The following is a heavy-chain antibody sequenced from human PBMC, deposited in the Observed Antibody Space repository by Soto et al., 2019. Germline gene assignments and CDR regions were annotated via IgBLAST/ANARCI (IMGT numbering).Heavy chain of an antibody. J-gene: IGHJ4*02. Sequence: QVQLVQSGAEVKKPGASVKVSCKASGYTFTGYYMHWVRQAPGQGLEWMGWINPNSGGTNYAQKFQGWVTMTRDTSISTAYMELSRLRSDDTAVYYCARSDSSAAAEGPIDYWGQGTLVTVSS. CDR2: INPNSGGT. CDR1: GYTFTGYY. D-gene: IGHD2-2*01. CDR3: ARSDSSAAAEGPIDY. V-gene: IGHV1-2*04.